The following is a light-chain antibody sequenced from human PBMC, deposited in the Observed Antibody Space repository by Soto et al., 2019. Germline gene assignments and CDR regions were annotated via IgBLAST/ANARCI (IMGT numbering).Light chain of an antibody. Sequence: EIVMTQSPLSLSVTPGEPASISCRSSQSLLHSNGYNCLDWYLQKPGQSPQLLIHMGSSRAPGVPDRFSGSGSGTDFTLKISRVEADDVGVYYCMQALQPPPTFGEGTKVEIK. CDR3: MQALQPPPT. V-gene: IGKV2-28*01. CDR2: MGS. J-gene: IGKJ4*01. CDR1: QSLLHSNGYNC.